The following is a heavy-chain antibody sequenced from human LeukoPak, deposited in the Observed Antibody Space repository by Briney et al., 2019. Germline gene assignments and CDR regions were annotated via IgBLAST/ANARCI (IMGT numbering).Heavy chain of an antibody. CDR3: AGGGSWELPHFDY. CDR1: GGSISSGDYY. D-gene: IGHD1-26*01. V-gene: IGHV4-31*03. Sequence: SLTVSLTCTVSGGSISSGDYYWSWIRQHPGKGLEWIGYLLHSGRTYYTPSLKSRVTISVDTSKNQFSLKLSSVTAADTAVYYCAGGGSWELPHFDYWGQGTLVAV. CDR2: LLHSGRT. J-gene: IGHJ4*02.